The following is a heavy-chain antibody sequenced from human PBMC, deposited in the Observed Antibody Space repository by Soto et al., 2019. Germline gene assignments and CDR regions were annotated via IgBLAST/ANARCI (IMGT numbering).Heavy chain of an antibody. CDR1: GGSISSYY. Sequence: KTSETLSLTCTVSGGSISSYYWSWIRQPPGKGLEWIGYIYYSGSTNYNPSLKSRVTISVDTSKNQFSLKLSSVTAADTAVYYCARGGYSSPSTFDYWGQGTLVTVSS. D-gene: IGHD6-13*01. V-gene: IGHV4-59*01. CDR2: IYYSGST. CDR3: ARGGYSSPSTFDY. J-gene: IGHJ4*02.